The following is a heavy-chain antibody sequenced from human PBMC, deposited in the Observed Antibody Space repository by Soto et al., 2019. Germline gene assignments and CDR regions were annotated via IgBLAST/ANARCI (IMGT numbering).Heavy chain of an antibody. CDR2: IYWDDDK. CDR1: GFSLSTSGVG. CDR3: AHSSWDSSSQTGGFDY. Sequence: QITLKESGPTLVKPTQTLTLTCTFSGFSLSTSGVGVGWIRQPPGKALEWLALIYWDDDKRYSPSLKSRLTLTKNTTKNQVVLTMTNMDPVDTATYYCAHSSWDSSSQTGGFDYWGQGTLVTVSS. V-gene: IGHV2-5*02. D-gene: IGHD6-13*01. J-gene: IGHJ4*02.